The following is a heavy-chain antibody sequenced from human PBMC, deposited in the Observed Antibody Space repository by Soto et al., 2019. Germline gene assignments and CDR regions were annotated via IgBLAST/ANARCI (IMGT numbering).Heavy chain of an antibody. J-gene: IGHJ4*02. CDR2: IHYSGTT. Sequence: PSRTLSLTCTESVGSRRKYFWTWIRQPPGKGLEWIGYIHYSGTTSFFPSYNPSLRSRVTISEDTSKNQFSLKLLSVTTADTAVYFCAAGEASSRNLAPYYLDFWGQGTLVTVSS. CDR1: VGSRRKYF. D-gene: IGHD6-13*01. CDR3: AAGEASSRNLAPYYLDF. V-gene: IGHV4-59*01.